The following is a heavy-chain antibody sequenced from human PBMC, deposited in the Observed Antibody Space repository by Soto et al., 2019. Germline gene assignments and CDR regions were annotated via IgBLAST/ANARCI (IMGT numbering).Heavy chain of an antibody. D-gene: IGHD5-18*01. CDR1: GGSISDADYS. CDR3: ARSGHKYWVMDV. V-gene: IGHV4-30-4*01. CDR2: IYYTGDN. Sequence: QVQLQESGPGLVRPSQTLSLTCTVSGGSISDADYSWTWIRQSPRQGLEWIGYIYYTGDNSSKPSLKSRVIMSVDTSMNHFSLRLSSVTAADTAVYYCARSGHKYWVMDVWGQGNKVTVSP. J-gene: IGHJ6*01.